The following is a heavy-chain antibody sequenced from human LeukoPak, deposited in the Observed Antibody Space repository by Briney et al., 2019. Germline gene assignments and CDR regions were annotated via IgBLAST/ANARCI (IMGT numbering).Heavy chain of an antibody. D-gene: IGHD2/OR15-2a*01. CDR3: ARVNSGFYHWFDP. J-gene: IGHJ5*02. CDR1: GGSISTSNYY. V-gene: IGHV4-39*07. Sequence: PSETLSLTCTVSGGSISTSNYYWGWIRQPPGKGLEWIGNIFYSGSTYYSPSLKSRVTISVDTSKNQFSLRLSSVTAADTAVYYCARVNSGFYHWFDPGGQGTLVTVSS. CDR2: IFYSGST.